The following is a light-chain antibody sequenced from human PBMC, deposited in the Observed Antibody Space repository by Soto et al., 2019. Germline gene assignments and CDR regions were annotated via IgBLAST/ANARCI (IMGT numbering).Light chain of an antibody. CDR1: QSISDW. J-gene: IGKJ1*01. CDR3: QQYNSYWT. CDR2: KAS. Sequence: DIQMTQSPSTLSASVGDRVTITCRASQSISDWLAWYQQKPGKAPNLLIYKASSLESGVPSRLSGSGSGTEFTITIRSLEPDDFATYYCQQYNSYWTFGQGTKVDIK. V-gene: IGKV1-5*03.